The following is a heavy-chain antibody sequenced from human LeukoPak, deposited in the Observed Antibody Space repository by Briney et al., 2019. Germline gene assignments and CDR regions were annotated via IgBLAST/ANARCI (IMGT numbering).Heavy chain of an antibody. CDR3: ARHGVPMVRDDAFDI. CDR2: IYPGDSDT. Sequence: GESLKISCKGSGYSFTTYWIVWVRQMPGKGLEWMGIIYPGDSDTRYSPSFQDQVTISADKSISTAYLQWSSLKASDTAMYYCARHGVPMVRDDAFDIWGQGTMVTVSS. D-gene: IGHD3-10*01. CDR1: GYSFTTYW. V-gene: IGHV5-51*01. J-gene: IGHJ3*02.